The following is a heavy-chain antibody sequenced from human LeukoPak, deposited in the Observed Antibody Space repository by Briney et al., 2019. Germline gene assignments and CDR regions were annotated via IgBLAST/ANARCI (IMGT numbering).Heavy chain of an antibody. CDR3: ARRLGYCSSTSCYHWFDP. V-gene: IGHV5-51*01. CDR2: IYPGDSDT. D-gene: IGHD2-2*01. CDR1: GYSFTSYW. Sequence: GESLKISCKGSGYSFTSYWIGWVRQMPGKGLEWMRIIYPGDSDTRYSPSFQGQVTISADKSISTAYLQWSSLKASDTAMYYCARRLGYCSSTSCYHWFDPWGQGTLVTVSS. J-gene: IGHJ5*02.